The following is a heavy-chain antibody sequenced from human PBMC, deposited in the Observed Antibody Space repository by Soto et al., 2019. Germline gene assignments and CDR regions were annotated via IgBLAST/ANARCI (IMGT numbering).Heavy chain of an antibody. CDR1: GGSVYSNGHY. Sequence: PSETLSLTCIVSGGSVYSNGHYWGWIRQPPGKGLEWIGSIDNNGVTNYNSSLKSRVTISRDTSKNQFSLRLTSVTAADTAGYYCGKILVGATGHTDADSWGPGTLVTVS. CDR2: IDNNGVT. V-gene: IGHV4-39*01. J-gene: IGHJ4*02. D-gene: IGHD2-15*01. CDR3: GKILVGATGHTDADS.